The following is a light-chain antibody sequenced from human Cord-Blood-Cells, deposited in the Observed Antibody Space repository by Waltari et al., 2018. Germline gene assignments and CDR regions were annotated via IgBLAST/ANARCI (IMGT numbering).Light chain of an antibody. V-gene: IGLV1-47*01. Sequence: QSVLTQPPSASGTPGPRVTISCSGSSSNIGRNYVYGYQHPPGTAPKLRIYRNNQRPSGVPDRFPGSKSGTSASLAISGLRSEDEADYYCAAWDDSLSGPVWVFGGGTKLTVL. CDR2: RNN. J-gene: IGLJ3*02. CDR3: AAWDDSLSGPVWV. CDR1: SSNIGRNY.